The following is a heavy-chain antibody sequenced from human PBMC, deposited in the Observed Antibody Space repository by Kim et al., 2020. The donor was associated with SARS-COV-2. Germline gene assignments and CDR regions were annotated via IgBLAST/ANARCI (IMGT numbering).Heavy chain of an antibody. CDR1: GYSFTSYW. D-gene: IGHD4-17*01. CDR2: IYPGDSDT. CDR3: ARLFDYGDYVRAFDI. J-gene: IGHJ3*02. Sequence: GESLKISCKGSGYSFTSYWIGWVRQMPGKGLEWMGIIYPGDSDTRYSPSFQGQVTISADKSISTAYLQWSSLKASDTAMYYCARLFDYGDYVRAFDIWGQGTMVTVSS. V-gene: IGHV5-51*01.